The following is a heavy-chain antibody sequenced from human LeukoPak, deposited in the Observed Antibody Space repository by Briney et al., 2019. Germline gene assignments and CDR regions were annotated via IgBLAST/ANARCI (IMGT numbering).Heavy chain of an antibody. J-gene: IGHJ4*02. CDR1: GFTFTSSA. Sequence: SVKVSCKASGFTFTSSAVQWVRQARGQRLEWIGWIVVGSGNTNYAQKFQGRVTITRDTSASTAYMELSSLRSEDTAVYYCARGVGYQLLWGYFDYWGQGTLVTVSS. CDR2: IVVGSGNT. D-gene: IGHD2-2*01. V-gene: IGHV1-58*01. CDR3: ARGVGYQLLWGYFDY.